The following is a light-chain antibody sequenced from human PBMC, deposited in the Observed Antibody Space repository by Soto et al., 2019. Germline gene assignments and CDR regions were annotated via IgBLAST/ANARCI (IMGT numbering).Light chain of an antibody. CDR2: GAS. CDR1: QSVSSSY. Sequence: EIVLTQSPGTLSLSPGERATLSCRASQSVSSSYLAWYQQKPGQAPRLLIYGASSRVTGIPDRFSGSGSGTDFTLTLSRLEPEDFAVYYCQQYGSSPIFPFGPGTKVDI. V-gene: IGKV3-20*01. J-gene: IGKJ3*01. CDR3: QQYGSSPIFP.